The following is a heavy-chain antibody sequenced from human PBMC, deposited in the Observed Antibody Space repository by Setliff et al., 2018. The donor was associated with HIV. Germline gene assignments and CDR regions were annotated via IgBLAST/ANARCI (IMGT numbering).Heavy chain of an antibody. Sequence: SETLSLTCDVSGFSISSRYYWSWIRQPAGKGLEWIGRIYTTGSTNYTPPLKSRVTMSIDTSKNQFSLKMTSVTAADTAVYYCARDAAFGGSSWYYYGMDVWGQGTTVTVSS. D-gene: IGHD6-13*01. J-gene: IGHJ6*02. CDR3: ARDAAFGGSSWYYYGMDV. CDR2: IYTTGST. V-gene: IGHV4-4*07. CDR1: GFSISSRYY.